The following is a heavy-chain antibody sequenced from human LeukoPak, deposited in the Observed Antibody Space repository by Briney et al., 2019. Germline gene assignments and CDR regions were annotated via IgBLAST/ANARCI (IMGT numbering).Heavy chain of an antibody. CDR1: GGSISSGGNY. CDR2: IYTSGNT. CDR3: ARDTPVGTMIVVQEESFDI. J-gene: IGHJ3*02. D-gene: IGHD3-22*01. Sequence: SETLSLTCTVSGGSISSGGNYWSWIRQPAGKGLEWIVRIYTSGNTNYNPSLKSRVTMSVDTSKNQFSLKLSSVTAADTAVYYCARDTPVGTMIVVQEESFDIWGQGTMVTVSS. V-gene: IGHV4-61*02.